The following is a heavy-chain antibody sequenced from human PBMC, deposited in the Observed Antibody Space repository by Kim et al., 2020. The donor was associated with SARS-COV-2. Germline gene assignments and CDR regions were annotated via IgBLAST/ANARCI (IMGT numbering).Heavy chain of an antibody. Sequence: KSRVTISVETAKNQFSLKLRSVTAADTAVYYCARAVQMEWLPHWGYGMDVWGQGTTVTVSS. D-gene: IGHD3-3*01. CDR3: ARAVQMEWLPHWGYGMDV. V-gene: IGHV4-59*01. J-gene: IGHJ6*02.